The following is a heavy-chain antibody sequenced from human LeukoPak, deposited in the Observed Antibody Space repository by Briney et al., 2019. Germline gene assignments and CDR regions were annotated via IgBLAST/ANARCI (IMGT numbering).Heavy chain of an antibody. CDR1: GFTFISYG. V-gene: IGHV3-74*01. J-gene: IGHJ4*01. D-gene: IGHD1-26*01. CDR3: AREWPREVRLDY. Sequence: GGSLRLSCAVSGFTFISYGVQWVRQAPGKGLAWVSRINTDGISTTYADSVKGRFTISRDNAKNTLYLQMNSLRAEDTAVYYCAREWPREVRLDYWGQGTLVTVSS. CDR2: INTDGIST.